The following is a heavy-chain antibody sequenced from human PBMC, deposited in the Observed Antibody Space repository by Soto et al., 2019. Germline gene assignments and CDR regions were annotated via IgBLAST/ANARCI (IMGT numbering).Heavy chain of an antibody. J-gene: IGHJ3*02. D-gene: IGHD3-16*01. CDR1: GFTFSSYS. V-gene: IGHV3-21*01. CDR2: ISSSSSYI. CDR3: ARGGSSVGDAFDI. Sequence: GGSLSLSCAASGFTFSSYSMNWVRQAPGKGLEWVSSISSSSSYIYYADSVKGRFTISRDNAKDSLYLQMNSLRAEDTAVYYCARGGSSVGDAFDIWGQGTMVTVSS.